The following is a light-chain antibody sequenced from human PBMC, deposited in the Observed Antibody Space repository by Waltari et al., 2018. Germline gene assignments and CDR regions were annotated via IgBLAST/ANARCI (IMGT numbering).Light chain of an antibody. Sequence: QSALTQHPSASGSPGQSVTISSTGTSSDVVAYNYASWYQHHPGQATKLIIYEVTQRPSGVLDRFSGSKSGNTASLTVSGRQAEDEADYYCNSYAGSDTVIFGGGTKLTVL. CDR3: NSYAGSDTVI. V-gene: IGLV2-8*01. CDR1: SSDVVAYNY. CDR2: EVT. J-gene: IGLJ2*01.